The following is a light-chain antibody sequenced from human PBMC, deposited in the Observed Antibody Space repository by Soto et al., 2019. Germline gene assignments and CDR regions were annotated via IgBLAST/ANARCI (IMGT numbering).Light chain of an antibody. J-gene: IGLJ1*01. CDR3: SSYTSSSVYV. CDR2: EVS. CDR1: SSDVGGYNY. Sequence: QSVLTQPASVSGSPGQSITISCTGTSSDVGGYNYVSWYQQHPGKAPKLMIYEVSNRPSGVSNRFSGSKSGNTASLTISGLQAEDEADYYCSSYTSSSVYVFGTGTKLPS. V-gene: IGLV2-14*01.